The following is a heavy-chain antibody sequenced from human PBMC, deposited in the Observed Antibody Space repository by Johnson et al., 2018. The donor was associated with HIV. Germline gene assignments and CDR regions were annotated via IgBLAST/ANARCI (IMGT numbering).Heavy chain of an antibody. V-gene: IGHV3-30*02. CDR1: GFTFDDYG. D-gene: IGHD3-16*01. J-gene: IGHJ3*02. Sequence: QVQLVESGGGVVRPGGSLRLSCAASGFTFDDYGMSLVRQVPGKGLEWVAFIRYDGSNKYYADSVKGRFTISRDNSKNTLYLQMNSLRAEDTAVYYCAKGGANDAFDIWGQGTMVTVSS. CDR3: AKGGANDAFDI. CDR2: IRYDGSNK.